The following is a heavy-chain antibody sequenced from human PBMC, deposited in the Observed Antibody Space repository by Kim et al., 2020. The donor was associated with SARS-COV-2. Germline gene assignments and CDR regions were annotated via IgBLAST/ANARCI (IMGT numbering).Heavy chain of an antibody. CDR2: INHSDST. CDR1: GGSISGDY. Sequence: SETLSLTCAVYGGSISGDYWSWSRQPPRKGLEWKGIINHSDSTNSNPTPTIQIPITVYTSKNQYYLKLSPVTAAATAASVCARGQARITMFPLYSYFIY. J-gene: IGHJ4*01. CDR3: ARGQARITMFPLYSYFIY. V-gene: IGHV4-34*01. D-gene: IGHD3-10*02.